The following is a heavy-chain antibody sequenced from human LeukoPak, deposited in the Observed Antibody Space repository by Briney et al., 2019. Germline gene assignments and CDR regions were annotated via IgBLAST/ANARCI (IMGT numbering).Heavy chain of an antibody. Sequence: PGGSLRLSCAASGFTFDDYAMHWVRQAPGKGLEWVSGVSWNSDNIGYADSVKGRFTVSRDNAKNSLYLHMNSLRAEDTALYYCTKDRQSGGSCYSCYYYGMDVWGQGTTVTVSS. CDR2: VSWNSDNI. V-gene: IGHV3-9*01. CDR3: TKDRQSGGSCYSCYYYGMDV. CDR1: GFTFDDYA. J-gene: IGHJ6*02. D-gene: IGHD2-15*01.